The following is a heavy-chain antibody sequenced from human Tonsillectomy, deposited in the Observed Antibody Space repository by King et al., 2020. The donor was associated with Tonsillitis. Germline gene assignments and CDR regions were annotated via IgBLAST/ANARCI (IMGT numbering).Heavy chain of an antibody. D-gene: IGHD2-21*02. CDR2: IYHSGST. CDR1: GGSISSGGYS. Sequence: QLQESGSGLVKPSQTLSLTCAVSGGSISSGGYSWSWIRQPPGKGLEWIGYIYHSGSTYYNPSLKSRVTISVERSKNQFSLKLSSVTAADTAVYYCARGSYCGGDCYPDVAFDIWGQGTMVTVSS. V-gene: IGHV4-30-2*01. J-gene: IGHJ3*02. CDR3: ARGSYCGGDCYPDVAFDI.